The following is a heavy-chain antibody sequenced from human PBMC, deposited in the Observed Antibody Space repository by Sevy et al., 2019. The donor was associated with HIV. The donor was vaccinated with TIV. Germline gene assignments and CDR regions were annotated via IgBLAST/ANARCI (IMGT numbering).Heavy chain of an antibody. CDR1: GFIFSRYG. CDR2: IFNDGKTK. Sequence: GGSLRLSCKASGFIFSRYGVHWVRQAPGMGLEWVASIFNDGKTKYYGDSVKGRFTISRDDSKNTLYLQMDSLRAEDTAVYYCARESGSDWYLDYWGQRTLVTVSS. J-gene: IGHJ4*02. CDR3: ARESGSDWYLDY. V-gene: IGHV3-33*01. D-gene: IGHD2-21*02.